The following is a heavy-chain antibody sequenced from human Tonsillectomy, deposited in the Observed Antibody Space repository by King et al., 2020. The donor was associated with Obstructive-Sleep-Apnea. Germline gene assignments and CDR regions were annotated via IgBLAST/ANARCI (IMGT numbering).Heavy chain of an antibody. CDR3: ARNGGGFDY. CDR2: ISSSSTTI. CDR1: GFTFSSHN. Sequence: VQLVESGGGLVQPGGSLRLSCAAFGFTFSSHNMNWFRQALGKGLERVSYISSSSTTIYYADSVKVRFTISRDNAKNSLYLQMNSLRAEDTAVYYCARNGGGFDYWGQGTLVTVSS. V-gene: IGHV3-48*04. J-gene: IGHJ4*02. D-gene: IGHD3-10*01.